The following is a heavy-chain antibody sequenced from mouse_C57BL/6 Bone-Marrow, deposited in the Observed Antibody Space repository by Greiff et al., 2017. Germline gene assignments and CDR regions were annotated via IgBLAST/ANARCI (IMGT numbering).Heavy chain of an antibody. D-gene: IGHD2-1*01. V-gene: IGHV1-81*01. J-gene: IGHJ2*01. CDR1: GYTFTSYG. Sequence: VQRVESGAELARPGASVKLSCKASGYTFTSYGISWVKQRTGQGLEWIGEIYPRSGNTYYNEKFKGKATLTADKSSSTAYMELRSLTSEDSAVYFCARRGGNFYFDYWGQGTTLTVSS. CDR2: IYPRSGNT. CDR3: ARRGGNFYFDY.